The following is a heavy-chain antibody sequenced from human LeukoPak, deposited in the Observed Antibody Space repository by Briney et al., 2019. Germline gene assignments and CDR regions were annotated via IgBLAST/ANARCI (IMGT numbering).Heavy chain of an antibody. Sequence: KASETLSLTCTVSGGSISSYYWSWIRQPPGKGLEWIGYIYYSGSTNYNPSLKSRVTISLDTSKNQFSLKLSSVTAADTAVYYCARDDIVVVPAAIHPSDNYYYYYMDVWGKGTTVTVSS. CDR1: GGSISSYY. D-gene: IGHD2-2*01. J-gene: IGHJ6*03. V-gene: IGHV4-59*12. CDR2: IYYSGST. CDR3: ARDDIVVVPAAIHPSDNYYYYYMDV.